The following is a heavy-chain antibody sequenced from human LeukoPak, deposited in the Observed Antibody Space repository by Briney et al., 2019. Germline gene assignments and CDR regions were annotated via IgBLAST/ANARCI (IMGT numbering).Heavy chain of an antibody. CDR3: AGALTMGCYFGY. D-gene: IGHD3-10*01. CDR2: ISGHGNAV. CDR1: GFTFTSLE. V-gene: IGHV3-48*03. Sequence: GGSLRLSCAASGFTFTSLEMAWVRQAPGKGLEWLSYISGHGNAVFYADSVKGRFTISRDNAKNSVYLQMNGLRAEDTAIYFCAGALTMGCYFGYWGQGTLVTVSS. J-gene: IGHJ4*02.